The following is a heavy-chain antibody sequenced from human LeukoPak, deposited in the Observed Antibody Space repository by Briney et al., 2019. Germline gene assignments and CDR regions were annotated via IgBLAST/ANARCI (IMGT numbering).Heavy chain of an antibody. Sequence: PGGSLRLSCAASGFTFDDYGMSWVRQDPGKGLEWVSGINWNGGSTGYADSVKGRFTISRDSAKNSLYLQMDSLRAEDTALYYCARVDSSGSPDYWGQGTLVTVSS. CDR3: ARVDSSGSPDY. V-gene: IGHV3-20*04. CDR1: GFTFDDYG. D-gene: IGHD3-22*01. CDR2: INWNGGST. J-gene: IGHJ4*02.